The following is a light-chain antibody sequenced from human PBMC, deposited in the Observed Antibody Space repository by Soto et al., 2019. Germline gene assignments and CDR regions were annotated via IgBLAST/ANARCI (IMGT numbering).Light chain of an antibody. Sequence: DIQLTQSPSFLSASVGDRVTITCRASQGISTSLGWYQQRPGKAPDLLIYATSSLESRVPSRVSGSGSGTEVTGTINGLQPEGGATYDGQRLKGPARTVGGGTKVE. V-gene: IGKV1-9*01. J-gene: IGKJ4*02. CDR1: QGISTS. CDR2: ATS. CDR3: QRLKGPART.